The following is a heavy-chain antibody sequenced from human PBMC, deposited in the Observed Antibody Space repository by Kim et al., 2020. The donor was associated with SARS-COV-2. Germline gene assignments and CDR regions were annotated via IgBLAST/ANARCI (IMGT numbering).Heavy chain of an antibody. CDR1: GFTFSSYG. J-gene: IGHJ6*02. CDR3: AKGGSSPDYYYYGMDV. CDR2: IWYDGSNK. V-gene: IGHV3-33*06. D-gene: IGHD6-13*01. Sequence: GGSLRLSCAASGFTFSSYGMHWVRQAPGKGLEWVAVIWYDGSNKYYADSVKGRFTISRDNSKNTLYLQMNSLRAEDTAVYYCAKGGSSPDYYYYGMDVWGQGTTVTVSS.